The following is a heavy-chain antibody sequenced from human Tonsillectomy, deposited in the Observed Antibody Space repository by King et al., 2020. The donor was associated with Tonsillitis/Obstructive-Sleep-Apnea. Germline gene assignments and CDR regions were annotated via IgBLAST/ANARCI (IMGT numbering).Heavy chain of an antibody. D-gene: IGHD3-3*01. Sequence: VQLVQSGAEVKKPGSSVKVSCKASGGTFSSYAISWVRQAPGQGLEWMGGIIPMVGIANYAQKFQGRVTIIADKSTSTAYMELSSMRSEDTAVYYCARGGVYYRTAGYYSAMDVWGQGTTVTVSS. V-gene: IGHV1-69*10. CDR3: ARGGVYYRTAGYYSAMDV. CDR1: GGTFSSYA. J-gene: IGHJ6*02. CDR2: IIPMVGIA.